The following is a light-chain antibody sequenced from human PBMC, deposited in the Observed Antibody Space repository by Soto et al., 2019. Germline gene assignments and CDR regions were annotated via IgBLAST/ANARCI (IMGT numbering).Light chain of an antibody. CDR3: QQYYNWPRT. V-gene: IGKV3-15*01. CDR2: XAX. J-gene: IGKJ5*01. CDR1: QNIHTN. Sequence: EVVMTQSPATLSVSPGERVTLSCRAGQNIHTNLAWYQQKPGQAPRLLFYXAXXGATGLPARFSGSGSGTEFTLTINSLQAEDCAVYYCQQYYNWPRTFGQGTRLEIK.